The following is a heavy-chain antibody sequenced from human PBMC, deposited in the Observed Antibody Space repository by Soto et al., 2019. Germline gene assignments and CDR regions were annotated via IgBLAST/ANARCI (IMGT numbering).Heavy chain of an antibody. Sequence: QVQLVESGGGVVQPGRSLRLSCAASGFTFSSYGMHWVRQAPGKGLEWVAGISYDGSNKYYADSVKGRFTISRDNSKNTLYLQMNSLRAEDTAVYYCAKALTTVRDYYGMDVWGQGTTVTVSS. V-gene: IGHV3-30*18. J-gene: IGHJ6*02. CDR1: GFTFSSYG. CDR2: ISYDGSNK. D-gene: IGHD4-4*01. CDR3: AKALTTVRDYYGMDV.